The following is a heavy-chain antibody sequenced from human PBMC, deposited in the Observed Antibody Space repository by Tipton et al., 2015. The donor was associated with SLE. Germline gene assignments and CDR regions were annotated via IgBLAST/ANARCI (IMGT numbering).Heavy chain of an antibody. J-gene: IGHJ6*02. D-gene: IGHD6-13*01. CDR2: IYYSGST. Sequence: TLSLTCTVSGGSISSSSYYWGWIRQPPGKGLEWIVSIYYSGSTSYNPSLKSRVTISVDTSKNQFSLKLSSVTAADTAVYYCAREGYSSFIYYYYYGMDVWGQGTTVTVSS. CDR1: GGSISSSSYY. CDR3: AREGYSSFIYYYYYGMDV. V-gene: IGHV4-39*02.